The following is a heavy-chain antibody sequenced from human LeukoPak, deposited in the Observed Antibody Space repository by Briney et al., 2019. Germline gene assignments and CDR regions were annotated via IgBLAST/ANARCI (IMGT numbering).Heavy chain of an antibody. CDR3: ARGKGGNWNYAIFNY. J-gene: IGHJ4*01. Sequence: PGGSLRLSCAASGFTFSSYAVSWVRQAPGTGLEWVSAIGAAGDTYYPGSVKGRFTISRENAKNSLYLQMNSLRAGDTAVYYCARGKGGNWNYAIFNYWGQGTLVTVSS. CDR1: GFTFSSYA. D-gene: IGHD1-7*01. V-gene: IGHV3-13*01. CDR2: IGAAGDT.